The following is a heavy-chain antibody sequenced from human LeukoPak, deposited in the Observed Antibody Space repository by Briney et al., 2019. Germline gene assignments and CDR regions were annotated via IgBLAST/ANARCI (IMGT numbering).Heavy chain of an antibody. CDR1: GFTFSSYD. J-gene: IGHJ2*01. CDR2: IGTAGDT. CDR3: ARARTYCSGGSCSNWYFDL. D-gene: IGHD2-15*01. V-gene: IGHV3-13*04. Sequence: PGGSLRLSCAASGFTFSSYDMHWVRQATGKGLEWVSAIGTAGDTYYSGSVKGRFTISRENAKNSLYLQMNSLRAGDTAVYYCARARTYCSGGSCSNWYFDLWGRGTLVTVSS.